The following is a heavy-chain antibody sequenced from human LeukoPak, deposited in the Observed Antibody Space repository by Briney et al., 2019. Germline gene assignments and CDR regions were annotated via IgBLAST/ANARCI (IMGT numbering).Heavy chain of an antibody. CDR1: GFTFSSYG. J-gene: IGHJ4*02. CDR2: ISYDGSNK. D-gene: IGHD1-26*01. Sequence: GGSPRLSCAASGFTFSSYGMHWVHQAPGKGLEWVAVISYDGSNKYYADSVKGRFTISRDNSKNTLYLQMNSLRAEDTAVYYCAKDRGSGSYWAYFDYWGQGTLVTVSS. CDR3: AKDRGSGSYWAYFDY. V-gene: IGHV3-30*18.